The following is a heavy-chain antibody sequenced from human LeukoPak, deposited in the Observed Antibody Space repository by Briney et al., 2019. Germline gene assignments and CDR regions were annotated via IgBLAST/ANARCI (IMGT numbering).Heavy chain of an antibody. CDR1: GYTFTSYG. CDR3: ARVLVYYDFWSGYYGERWFDP. CDR2: ISAYNGNT. D-gene: IGHD3-3*01. J-gene: IGHJ5*02. Sequence: GPVKVSCKASGYTFTSYGISWVRQAPGQGLEWMGWISAYNGNTNYAQKLQGRVTMTTDTSTSTAYMELRSLRSADTAVYYCARVLVYYDFWSGYYGERWFDPWGQGTLVTVSS. V-gene: IGHV1-18*01.